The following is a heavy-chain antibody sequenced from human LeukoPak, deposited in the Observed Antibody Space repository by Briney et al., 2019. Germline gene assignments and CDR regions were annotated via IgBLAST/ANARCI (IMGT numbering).Heavy chain of an antibody. CDR1: GYSFTSYW. CDR2: IYPGDSDT. CDR3: ARQNYDSSGYYRYGMDV. Sequence: RHGESLKISCKGSGYSFTSYWIGWVRQMPGKGLEWMGIIYPGDSDTRYSPSFQGQVTISADKSISTAYLQWSSLKASDTAMYYCARQNYDSSGYYRYGMDVWGQGTTVTVSS. J-gene: IGHJ6*02. D-gene: IGHD3-22*01. V-gene: IGHV5-51*01.